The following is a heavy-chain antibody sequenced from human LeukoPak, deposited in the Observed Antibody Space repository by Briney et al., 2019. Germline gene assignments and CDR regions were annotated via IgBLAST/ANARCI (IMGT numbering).Heavy chain of an antibody. Sequence: GGSLRLSCAASGFTFSSYAMSWVRQAPGKGLEWVSAISGSGGSTYYADSVKGRFTISRDNPKNTLYLQMNSLRAEDTAVYYCAKASKVRSYYYYYMDVWGKGTTVTVSS. CDR3: AKASKVRSYYYYYMDV. J-gene: IGHJ6*03. D-gene: IGHD4-17*01. V-gene: IGHV3-23*01. CDR1: GFTFSSYA. CDR2: ISGSGGST.